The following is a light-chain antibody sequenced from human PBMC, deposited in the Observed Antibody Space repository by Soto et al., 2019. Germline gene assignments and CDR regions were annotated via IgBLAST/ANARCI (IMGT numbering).Light chain of an antibody. J-gene: IGKJ5*01. V-gene: IGKV3-11*01. CDR1: QSVSSY. Sequence: EIVLTQSPATLSLSPGERATLSCRASQSVSSYLAWYQQKPGQAPRLLIYGASSRATGIPDRFSGSGSGTDFTLTISRLEPEDFAVYYCQQYNEWPPFTFGQGTRLEIK. CDR2: GAS. CDR3: QQYNEWPPFT.